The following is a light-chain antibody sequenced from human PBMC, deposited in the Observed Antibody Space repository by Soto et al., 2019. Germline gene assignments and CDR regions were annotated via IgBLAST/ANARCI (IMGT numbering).Light chain of an antibody. CDR1: SSDVGGYNY. CDR2: DVS. V-gene: IGLV2-14*01. Sequence: QSALTQPASVSGSPGQSITISCTGTSSDVGGYNYVSWYQQHPGKAPKFMIYDVSNRPSGVFNRFSGSKSGNTASLTISGLQAEDDADYYCSSYTTSNTRQIVFGTGTKLTVL. CDR3: SSYTTSNTRQIV. J-gene: IGLJ1*01.